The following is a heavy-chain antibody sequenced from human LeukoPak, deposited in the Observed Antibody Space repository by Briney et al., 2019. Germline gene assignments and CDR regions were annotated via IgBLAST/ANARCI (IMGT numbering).Heavy chain of an antibody. CDR2: IYYSGST. D-gene: IGHD5-12*01. Sequence: SETLSLTCTVSGGSISPYYWSWIRQPPGKGLEWIGYIYYSGSTNYNPSLKSRVTISLDTSKNQFPLKLSSVTAADTAVYYCARSTWLLDTWGQGTLVTVSS. CDR3: ARSTWLLDT. V-gene: IGHV4-59*01. J-gene: IGHJ4*02. CDR1: GGSISPYY.